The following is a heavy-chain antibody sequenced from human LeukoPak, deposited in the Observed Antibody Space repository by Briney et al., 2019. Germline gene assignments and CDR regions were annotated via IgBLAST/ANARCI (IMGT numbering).Heavy chain of an antibody. CDR3: ATLTTVVTAYYFDH. D-gene: IGHD4-23*01. CDR2: IYYSGST. CDR1: GGSISSYY. Sequence: SETLALTCTVSGGSISSYYWSWIRQPPGKGLEWIGYIYYSGSTNYNPSLKSRVTISVDTSKNQFSLKLTSVTAADTAVYYCATLTTVVTAYYFDHWGQGTLVTVSS. V-gene: IGHV4-59*08. J-gene: IGHJ4*02.